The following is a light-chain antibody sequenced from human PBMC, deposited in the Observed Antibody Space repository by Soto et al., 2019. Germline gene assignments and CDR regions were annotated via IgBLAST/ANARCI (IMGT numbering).Light chain of an antibody. V-gene: IGKV3-20*01. CDR2: SAS. CDR3: QQYGTSPYT. Sequence: ETVLTQSPGTLSLSPGERATLSCRASQSVTNNFLAWYQHKPGRAPRLLIYSASSRPGGIPDRFSGSGSGTDFTLHVSSLEPEDFAVYYCQQYGTSPYTFGQGTKRE. CDR1: QSVTNNF. J-gene: IGKJ2*01.